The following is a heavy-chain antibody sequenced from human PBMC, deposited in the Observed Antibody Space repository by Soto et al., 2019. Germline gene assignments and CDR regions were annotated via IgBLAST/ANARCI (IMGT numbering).Heavy chain of an antibody. D-gene: IGHD3-9*01. V-gene: IGHV1-2*04. J-gene: IGHJ4*02. Sequence: ASVKVSCKASGYTFTGYYMHWVRQAPGQGLEWMGWINPNSGGTNYAQKFQGWVTMTRDTSISTAYMEVTRLRSDDTAVYFCARGVDLVLVSELGSKLRYFDWLFDYWGLG. CDR1: GYTFTGYY. CDR3: ARGVDLVLVSELGSKLRYFDWLFDY. CDR2: INPNSGGT.